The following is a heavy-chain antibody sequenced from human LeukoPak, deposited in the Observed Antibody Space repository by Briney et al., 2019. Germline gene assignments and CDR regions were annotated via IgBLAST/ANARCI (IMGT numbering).Heavy chain of an antibody. V-gene: IGHV4-34*01. Sequence: PSETLSLTCAVYGGSFSGYYWSWIRQPPGKGLEWIGEINHSGSTNHNPSLKSRVTISVDTSKNQFSLKLSSVTAADTAVYYCARGGSYYGSGSYSTLSYYYYYMDVWGKGTTVTVSS. J-gene: IGHJ6*03. D-gene: IGHD3-10*01. CDR1: GGSFSGYY. CDR3: ARGGSYYGSGSYSTLSYYYYYMDV. CDR2: INHSGST.